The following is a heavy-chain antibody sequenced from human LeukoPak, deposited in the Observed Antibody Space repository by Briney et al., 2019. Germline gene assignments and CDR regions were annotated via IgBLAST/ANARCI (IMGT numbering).Heavy chain of an antibody. CDR3: SRGQKDPYGPEFDY. CDR2: IRAKIHDGTT. CDR1: GFIFGDYN. Sequence: GGSLRLSCTTSGFIFGDYNMNWVRQAPGKGLEWVGYIRAKIHDGTTDFAASVKGRFTISRDDSKSIAYLQMTRLKSEDTAVYYCSRGQKDPYGPEFDYWGQGTLVTVSS. D-gene: IGHD3-10*01. V-gene: IGHV3-49*04. J-gene: IGHJ4*02.